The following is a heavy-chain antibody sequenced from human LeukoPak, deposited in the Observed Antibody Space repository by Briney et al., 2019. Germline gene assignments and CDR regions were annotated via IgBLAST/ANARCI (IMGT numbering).Heavy chain of an antibody. CDR2: IYHTGAT. D-gene: IGHD6-19*01. CDR3: AKYGKSGWSIDN. Sequence: PSETLSLTCTVSGGSIGGDYWTWIRQPPGKGLQYIGYIYHTGATNYNPSLKSRATMSVDTSKNQFSLKLNSVTAAGTAVYFRAKYGKSGWSIDNWGQGTLVTVSS. CDR1: GGSIGGDY. V-gene: IGHV4-59*08. J-gene: IGHJ4*02.